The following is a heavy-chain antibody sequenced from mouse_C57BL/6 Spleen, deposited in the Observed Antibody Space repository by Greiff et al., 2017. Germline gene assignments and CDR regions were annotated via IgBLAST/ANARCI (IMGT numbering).Heavy chain of an antibody. CDR2: IDPSDSYT. J-gene: IGHJ2*01. CDR1: GYTFTSYW. CDR3: ARVGGYYRVDY. V-gene: IGHV1-69*01. D-gene: IGHD2-3*01. Sequence: VQLQQPGAELVMPGASVKLSCKASGYTFTSYWMHWVKQRPGQGLEWIGEIDPSDSYTNYNQKFKGKSTLTVDKSSSTAYMQLSSLASEDSAVYYCARVGGYYRVDYWGQGTTLTVSS.